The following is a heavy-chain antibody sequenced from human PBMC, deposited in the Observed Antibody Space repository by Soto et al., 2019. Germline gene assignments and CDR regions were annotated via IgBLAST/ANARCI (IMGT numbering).Heavy chain of an antibody. CDR2: FDPEDGET. J-gene: IGHJ6*02. Sequence: GASVKVSCKVSGYTLTGLSMHWVRQAPGKGLEWMGGFDPEDGETIYAQKFQGRVTMTEDTSTDTAYMELSSLRSEDTAVYYCATAAGTGSRYYYYYGMDVWGQGTTVTVSS. CDR3: ATAAGTGSRYYYYYGMDV. D-gene: IGHD6-13*01. CDR1: GYTLTGLS. V-gene: IGHV1-24*01.